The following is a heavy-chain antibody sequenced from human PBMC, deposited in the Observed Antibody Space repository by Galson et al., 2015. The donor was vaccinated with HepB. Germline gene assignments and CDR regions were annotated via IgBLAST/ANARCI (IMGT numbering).Heavy chain of an antibody. J-gene: IGHJ6*02. CDR1: GFTFSSYS. D-gene: IGHD3-22*01. CDR3: ARDQYYYDSSGYYYPEVYYYGMDV. Sequence: SLRLACAASGFTFSSYSMNGVRQAPGEGLEWVSYISSSSSTIYYADSVKGRFTISRDNAENSLYLQMNSLRDEDTAVYYCARDQYYYDSSGYYYPEVYYYGMDVWGQGTTVTVSS. CDR2: ISSSSSTI. V-gene: IGHV3-48*02.